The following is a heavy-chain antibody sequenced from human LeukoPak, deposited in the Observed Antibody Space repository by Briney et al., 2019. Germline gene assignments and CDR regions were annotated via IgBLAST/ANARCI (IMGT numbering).Heavy chain of an antibody. Sequence: GASVKVSCKASGYTFTGYYIHWVRQAPGHGLEWMGWMNPKSGGTNFTQSLQGRVTMTRDTSISTAYMELSRLRSDDTAVYYCARVSHYDRVIDAFDIWGQGTMVTVSS. CDR1: GYTFTGYY. J-gene: IGHJ3*02. CDR2: MNPKSGGT. CDR3: ARVSHYDRVIDAFDI. D-gene: IGHD3-22*01. V-gene: IGHV1-2*02.